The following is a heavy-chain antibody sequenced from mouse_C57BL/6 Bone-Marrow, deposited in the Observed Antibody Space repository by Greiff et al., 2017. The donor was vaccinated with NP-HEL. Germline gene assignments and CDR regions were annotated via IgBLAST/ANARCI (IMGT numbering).Heavy chain of an antibody. D-gene: IGHD1-1*01. J-gene: IGHJ3*01. V-gene: IGHV5-4*01. CDR2: ISDGGSYT. CDR3: AREAYYYGSRRFAY. CDR1: GFTFSSYA. Sequence: EVKVVESGGGLVKPGGSLKLSCAASGFTFSSYAMSWVRQTPEKRLEWVATISDGGSYTYYPDNVKGRFTISRDNAKNNLYLQMSHLKSEDTAMYYCAREAYYYGSRRFAYWGQGTLVTVSA.